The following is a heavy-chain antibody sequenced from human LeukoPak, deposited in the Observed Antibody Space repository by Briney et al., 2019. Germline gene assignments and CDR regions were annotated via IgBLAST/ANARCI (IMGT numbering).Heavy chain of an antibody. D-gene: IGHD7-27*01. CDR2: ISWNSGSI. J-gene: IGHJ6*03. Sequence: GGSLRLSCAASGFTFDDYAMHWVRQAPGKGLEWVSGISWNSGSIGYADSVKGRFTISRDNAKNSLYLQMNSLRAEDTALYYCAGGPGVLGDHYYYYYMDVWGKGTTVTISS. CDR3: AGGPGVLGDHYYYYYMDV. V-gene: IGHV3-9*01. CDR1: GFTFDDYA.